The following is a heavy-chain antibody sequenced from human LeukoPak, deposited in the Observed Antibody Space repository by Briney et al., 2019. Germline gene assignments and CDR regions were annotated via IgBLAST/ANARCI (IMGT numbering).Heavy chain of an antibody. CDR1: GFTFSSYA. Sequence: GGSLRLSCAASGFTFSSYAMSWVRQAPGKGLEWVSAISGSGGSTYYADSVKGRFTISGDNSKNTLYLQMNSLRAEDTAVYYCAKDVLGSYGSDDAFDIWGQGTMVTVSS. V-gene: IGHV3-23*01. CDR2: ISGSGGST. J-gene: IGHJ3*02. D-gene: IGHD5-18*01. CDR3: AKDVLGSYGSDDAFDI.